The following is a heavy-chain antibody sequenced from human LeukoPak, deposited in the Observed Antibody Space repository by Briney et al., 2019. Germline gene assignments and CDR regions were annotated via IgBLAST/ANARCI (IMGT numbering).Heavy chain of an antibody. J-gene: IGHJ5*02. CDR3: ARGRCSRTCRWLDP. Sequence: PGGTLRLSCAASGITFSSYDMSWVGQAPGKGLEWVSSISSTGGTTYYADSVKGRFTISRDNSKNTLYLQMNSLRAEDTAVYYCARGRCSRTCRWLDPWGQGTLVTVSS. V-gene: IGHV3-23*01. D-gene: IGHD2-15*01. CDR2: ISSTGGTT. CDR1: GITFSSYD.